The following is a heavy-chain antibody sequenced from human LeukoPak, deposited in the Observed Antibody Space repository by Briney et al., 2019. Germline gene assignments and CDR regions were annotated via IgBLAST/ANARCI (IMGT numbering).Heavy chain of an antibody. D-gene: IGHD3-3*01. CDR1: GGSVSSNSAA. Sequence: SQTLSLTCAISGGSVSSNSAAWNWIRQSPSRGLEWLGRTYYRSKWYNDYAVSVKSRITINPDTSKNQFSLQLNSVAPEDTAVYYCARSGRREWLLNYWGQGTLVTVSS. V-gene: IGHV6-1*01. CDR3: ARSGRREWLLNY. J-gene: IGHJ4*02. CDR2: TYYRSKWYN.